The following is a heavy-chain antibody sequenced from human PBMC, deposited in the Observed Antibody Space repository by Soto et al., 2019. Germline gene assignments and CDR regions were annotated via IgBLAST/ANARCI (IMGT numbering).Heavy chain of an antibody. D-gene: IGHD2-15*01. J-gene: IGHJ4*02. Sequence: PGGSLRLSCAASGFTFSGYWMSWVRQAPGRGLEWVANIKQDGTDKYYVDSVKGRFTMSRDNAKNSLYLQMNSLRVEDTAVYYCARGRSNDYYYYWGQGTLVTVSS. CDR1: GFTFSGYW. CDR2: IKQDGTDK. CDR3: ARGRSNDYYYY. V-gene: IGHV3-7*01.